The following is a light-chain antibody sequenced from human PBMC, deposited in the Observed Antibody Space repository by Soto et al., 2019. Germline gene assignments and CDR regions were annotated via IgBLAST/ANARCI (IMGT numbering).Light chain of an antibody. CDR1: SSNIGSHT. V-gene: IGLV2-14*01. CDR3: SSYTSRSTRV. CDR2: EVS. Sequence: QSVLTQPPSASGTPGQRVTISCSGSSSNIGSHTLNWYQQHPGKAPKLMIYEVSNRPSGVSNRFSGSKSGNSASLTISGLQTEDEADYYCSSYTSRSTRVFGGGTKLTVL. J-gene: IGLJ2*01.